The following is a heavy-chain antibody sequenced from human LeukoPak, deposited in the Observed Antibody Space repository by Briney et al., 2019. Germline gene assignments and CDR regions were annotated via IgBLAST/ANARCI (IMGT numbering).Heavy chain of an antibody. CDR1: GFSFSSHA. V-gene: IGHV3-23*01. D-gene: IGHD2-8*01. Sequence: GGSLRLSCAASGFSFSSHAMSWVRQAPGKGLQWVSTISSGGGTTYYGDSVKGRFTISRDNSKNTLYLQMNSLRADDTAIYYCANRGTKWLPPPTDAFDVWGQGTMVTVSS. CDR2: ISSGGGTT. J-gene: IGHJ3*01. CDR3: ANRGTKWLPPPTDAFDV.